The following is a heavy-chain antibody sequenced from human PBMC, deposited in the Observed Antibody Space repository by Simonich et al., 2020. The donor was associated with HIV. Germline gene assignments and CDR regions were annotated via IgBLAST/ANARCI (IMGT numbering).Heavy chain of an antibody. CDR1: GYTFIDYY. J-gene: IGHJ3*02. CDR2: NNPNSGDK. CDR3: TRGPSHGAFDI. Sequence: QVQLVQSGAEVKKPGASVKVSCKASGYTFIDYYIHWVRQAPGQGPDWMGWNNPNSGDKRNAQKFQGRVTMTRDTSISTTYMELSSLRSDDTAVYFCTRGPSHGAFDIWGQGTMVTVSS. V-gene: IGHV1-2*02.